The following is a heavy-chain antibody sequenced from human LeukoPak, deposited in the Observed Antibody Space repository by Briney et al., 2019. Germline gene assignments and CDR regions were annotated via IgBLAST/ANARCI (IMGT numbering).Heavy chain of an antibody. CDR2: IYYSGST. D-gene: IGHD3-22*01. CDR3: ARVSYYYDREAFDI. CDR1: GGSISSYY. Sequence: SETLSLTYTVSGGSISSYYWSWIRQPPGKGLEWIGYIYYSGSTNYNPSLKSRVTISVDTSKNQFSLKLSSVTAADTAVYYCARVSYYYDREAFDIWGQGTMVTVSS. V-gene: IGHV4-59*01. J-gene: IGHJ3*02.